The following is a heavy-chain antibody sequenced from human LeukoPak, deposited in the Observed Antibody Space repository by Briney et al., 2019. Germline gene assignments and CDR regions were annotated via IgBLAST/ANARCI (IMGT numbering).Heavy chain of an antibody. CDR2: IRDDGSEK. J-gene: IGHJ4*02. Sequence: GGSLRLSCVASGFTFNDYWMMWVRQAPGKGPEWVANIRDDGSEKNYVDSVKGRFTISRDNAQMSLFLQMNSLRVDDTAVYYCAKDRNFRGSGRAEDYWGQGTLVTVSS. CDR3: AKDRNFRGSGRAEDY. V-gene: IGHV3-7*03. D-gene: IGHD3-10*01. CDR1: GFTFNDYW.